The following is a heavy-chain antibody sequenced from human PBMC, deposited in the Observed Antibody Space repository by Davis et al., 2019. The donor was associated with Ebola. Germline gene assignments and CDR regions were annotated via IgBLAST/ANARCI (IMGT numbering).Heavy chain of an antibody. D-gene: IGHD3-3*01. CDR1: GGTFSSYA. CDR3: ARDETDYDFWSGYWNV. J-gene: IGHJ6*02. CDR2: IIPIFGTA. V-gene: IGHV1-69*06. Sequence: SVKVSCKASGGTFSSYAISWVRQAPGQGLEWMGGIIPIFGTANYAQKFQGRVTITADKSTSTAYMELNSLRAKDTAVYYCARDETDYDFWSGYWNVWGQGTTVTVSS.